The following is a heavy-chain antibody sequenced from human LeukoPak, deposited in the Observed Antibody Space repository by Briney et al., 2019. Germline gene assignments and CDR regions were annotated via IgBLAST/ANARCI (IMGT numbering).Heavy chain of an antibody. V-gene: IGHV3-15*01. CDR1: GFTFSNAW. J-gene: IGHJ4*02. Sequence: TGGTLRLSCAASGFTFSNAWMSWVRQAPGKGLEWVGRIKSKTDGGTTDYAAPVKGRFTISRDDSKNTLNLRMNSLKTEDTAVYYCTTEPLGYFDYCGQGALVTVSS. CDR2: IKSKTDGGTT. CDR3: TTEPLGYFDY.